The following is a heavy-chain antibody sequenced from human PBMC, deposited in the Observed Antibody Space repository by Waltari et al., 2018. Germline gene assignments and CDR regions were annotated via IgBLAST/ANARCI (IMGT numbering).Heavy chain of an antibody. CDR3: ARDLGGSSLRYFDY. J-gene: IGHJ4*02. V-gene: IGHV4-31*03. CDR1: GRSIRSGGYY. D-gene: IGHD2-15*01. Sequence: QVQLQESGPGLVKPSQTLSLTCTVSGRSIRSGGYYWSWLRQHPGKGLGWIGYIYYSGSTYYNPSLNSRVTISGDTSKNQFSLKLSSVTAADTAVYYCARDLGGSSLRYFDYWGQGTLVTVSS. CDR2: IYYSGST.